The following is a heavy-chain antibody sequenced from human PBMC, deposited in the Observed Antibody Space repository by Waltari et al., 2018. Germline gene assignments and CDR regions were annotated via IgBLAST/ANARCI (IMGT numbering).Heavy chain of an antibody. CDR1: GGSFSGYY. V-gene: IGHV4-34*01. Sequence: QVQLQQWGAGLLKPTETLSLTCAVYGGSFSGYYWSWIRQPPGKGLEWIGEINHSGRTNYNPSLKSRVTISVDTSKNQFSLKRSSVTAADTAVYYCARSYYDFWSGYYYYYYGMDVWGQGTTVTVSS. D-gene: IGHD3-3*01. CDR2: INHSGRT. CDR3: ARSYYDFWSGYYYYYYGMDV. J-gene: IGHJ6*02.